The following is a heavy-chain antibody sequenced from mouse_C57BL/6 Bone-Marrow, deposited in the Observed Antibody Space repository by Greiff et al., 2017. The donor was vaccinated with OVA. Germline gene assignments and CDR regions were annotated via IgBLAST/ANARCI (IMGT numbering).Heavy chain of an antibody. CDR2: ISYDGSN. CDR3: AREGTTVPYYFDY. D-gene: IGHD1-1*01. V-gene: IGHV3-6*01. Sequence: DVHLVESGPGLVKPSQSLSLTCSVTGYSITSGYYWNWIRQFPGNKLEWMGYISYDGSNNYNPSLKNRISITRDTSKNQFFLKLNSVTTEDTATYYCAREGTTVPYYFDYWGQGTTLTVSS. J-gene: IGHJ2*01. CDR1: GYSITSGYY.